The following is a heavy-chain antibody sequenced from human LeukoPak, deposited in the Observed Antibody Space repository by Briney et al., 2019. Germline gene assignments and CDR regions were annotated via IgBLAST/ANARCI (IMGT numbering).Heavy chain of an antibody. D-gene: IGHD2-8*01. V-gene: IGHV3-23*01. J-gene: IGHJ4*02. CDR3: AKDKSLGTYTNGWYQFDF. CDR2: IDSSGDNT. CDR1: GFTFRSYA. Sequence: PGGSLRLSCAASGFTFRSYAMNWVRQAPGKGLEWVSAIDSSGDNTFVADSVKGRFTISRDNSKNTLYLQINNLRAEDTAVYYCAKDKSLGTYTNGWYQFDFWGQGTLVAVSS.